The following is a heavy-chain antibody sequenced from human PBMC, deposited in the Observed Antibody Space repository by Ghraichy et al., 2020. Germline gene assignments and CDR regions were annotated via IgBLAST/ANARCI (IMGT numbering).Heavy chain of an antibody. Sequence: GESLNISCAASGFTFSSYAMHWVRQAPGKGLEWVAVISYDGSNKYYADSVKGRFTISRDNSKNTLYLQMNSLRAEDTAVYYCARVWSYGSYYYYGMDVWGQGTTVTVSS. CDR2: ISYDGSNK. CDR3: ARVWSYGSYYYYGMDV. V-gene: IGHV3-30-3*01. D-gene: IGHD5-18*01. CDR1: GFTFSSYA. J-gene: IGHJ6*02.